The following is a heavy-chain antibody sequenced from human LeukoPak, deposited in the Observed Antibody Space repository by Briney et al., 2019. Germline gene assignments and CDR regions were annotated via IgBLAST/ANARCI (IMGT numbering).Heavy chain of an antibody. D-gene: IGHD3-10*02. J-gene: IGHJ6*04. CDR2: IRYDGSGE. Sequence: GGSLRLSCAASGFTFSSYSMNWVRQAPGKGLEWVAFIRYDGSGEYYAGSVKGRFTISRDNAKNSLYLQMTSLGAEDTAVYYCAELGITMIGGVWGKGTTVTVSS. V-gene: IGHV3-30*02. CDR3: AELGITMIGGV. CDR1: GFTFSSYS.